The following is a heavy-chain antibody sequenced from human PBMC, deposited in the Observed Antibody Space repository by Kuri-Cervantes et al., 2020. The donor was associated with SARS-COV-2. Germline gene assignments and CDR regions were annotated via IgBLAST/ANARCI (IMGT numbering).Heavy chain of an antibody. CDR2: ISWNSGSI. CDR3: ARGDIAVDGALDY. J-gene: IGHJ4*02. V-gene: IGHV3-20*04. Sequence: GGSLRLSCEASGLTFSSSWMSWVRQAPGKGLEWVSGISWNSGSIGYADSVKGRFTISRDNAKNSLYLQMNSLRAEDTALYYCARGDIAVDGALDYWGQGTLVTVSS. CDR1: GLTFSSSW. D-gene: IGHD6-19*01.